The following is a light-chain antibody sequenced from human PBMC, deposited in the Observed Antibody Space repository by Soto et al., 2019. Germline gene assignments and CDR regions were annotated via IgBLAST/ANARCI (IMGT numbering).Light chain of an antibody. CDR3: LQYAHWPFT. J-gene: IGKJ3*01. V-gene: IGKV2-30*01. CDR1: QSLVYSDGITY. CDR2: KVS. Sequence: DVVLTQSPLSLPVTLGQPASISCMSSQSLVYSDGITYLNWFQQRPGQAPRRLIDKVSNRASGVPDSCSGRGSGTYFTLTISMVEPEYVVVYFCLQYAHWPFTFGPGTRVDIK.